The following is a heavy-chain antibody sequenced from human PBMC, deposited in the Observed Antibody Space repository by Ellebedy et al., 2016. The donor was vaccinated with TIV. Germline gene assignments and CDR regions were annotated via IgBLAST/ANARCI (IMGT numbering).Heavy chain of an antibody. V-gene: IGHV3-30*18. Sequence: GESLKISCAASGFTFSSYGMHWVRQAPGKGLEWVAVFLYDGTNKYYVDSVGGRFTISRDDSNSTLYLQMNSLRDADTAVYYCAKAGRVLRYFDWLSLLEYWGQGTQVTVTS. CDR1: GFTFSSYG. D-gene: IGHD3-9*01. J-gene: IGHJ4*02. CDR3: AKAGRVLRYFDWLSLLEY. CDR2: FLYDGTNK.